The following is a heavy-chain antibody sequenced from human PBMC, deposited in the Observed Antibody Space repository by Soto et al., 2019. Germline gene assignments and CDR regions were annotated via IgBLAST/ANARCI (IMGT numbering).Heavy chain of an antibody. D-gene: IGHD2-15*01. CDR3: AKGYCSGGSCYWYFDY. Sequence: PGGSLRLSCAASGFTFSSYGMHWVRQAPGKGLEWVAVISYDGSNKYYADSVKGRFTISRDNSKNTLYLQMNSLRAEDTAVYYCAKGYCSGGSCYWYFDYWGQGTLVTVSS. J-gene: IGHJ4*02. V-gene: IGHV3-30*18. CDR1: GFTFSSYG. CDR2: ISYDGSNK.